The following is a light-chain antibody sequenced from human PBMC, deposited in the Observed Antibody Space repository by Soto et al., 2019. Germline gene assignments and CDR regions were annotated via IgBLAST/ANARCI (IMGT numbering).Light chain of an antibody. CDR3: SSYTSSSTLV. V-gene: IGLV2-14*01. CDR2: EVS. J-gene: IGLJ2*01. Sequence: QSALTQPASVSGSPGQSITISCTGTSSDVGGYNYVSWYQQHPGIAPKLMISEVSNRPSGVSNRFSGSKSGNTASLTISGLLAEDEADYYCSSYTSSSTLVFGGGTKLTVL. CDR1: SSDVGGYNY.